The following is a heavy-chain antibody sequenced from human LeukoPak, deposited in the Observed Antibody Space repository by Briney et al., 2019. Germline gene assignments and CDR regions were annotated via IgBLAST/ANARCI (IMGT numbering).Heavy chain of an antibody. Sequence: GGSLRLSCAASGFTFSSYEMNWVRQAPGKGLEWVSYISSSGSTIYYADSVKGRFTISRDNAKNSLYLQMDSLRAEDTAVYYCARDRWEKRYYYYGMDVWGQGTTVTVSS. D-gene: IGHD1-26*01. V-gene: IGHV3-48*03. J-gene: IGHJ6*02. CDR1: GFTFSSYE. CDR2: ISSSGSTI. CDR3: ARDRWEKRYYYYGMDV.